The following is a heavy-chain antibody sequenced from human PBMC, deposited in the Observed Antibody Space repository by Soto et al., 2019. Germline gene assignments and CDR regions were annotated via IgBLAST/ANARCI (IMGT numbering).Heavy chain of an antibody. CDR2: IIPIFGTA. V-gene: IGHV1-69*12. CDR1: GGTLSSYA. J-gene: IGHJ6*02. D-gene: IGHD1-20*01. CDR3: EKERGNWSRGDYYYYGMDV. Sequence: QVQLVQSGAEVKKPGSSVKVSCKASGGTLSSYAISWVRQAPGQGLEWMGGIIPIFGTANYAQKFQGRVTITADESTSTAYMELSSLRSEDTAVYYCEKERGNWSRGDYYYYGMDVWGQGTTVTVSS.